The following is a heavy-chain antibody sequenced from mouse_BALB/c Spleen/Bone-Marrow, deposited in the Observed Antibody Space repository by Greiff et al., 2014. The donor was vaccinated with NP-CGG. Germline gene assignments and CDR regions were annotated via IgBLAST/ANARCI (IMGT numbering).Heavy chain of an antibody. CDR1: GFTLSSYG. CDR3: SRRQSGNYAMDY. Sequence: DVHLVESGGDLVKPGGSLKLSCAASGFTLSSYGFFWVRQTPDKRLEWVATISNGGTFTYYPDSVKGRFTISRDNAKNTLYLQMSSLKSEDTAMYYCSRRQSGNYAMDYWGQGTSVTVSS. CDR2: ISNGGTFT. J-gene: IGHJ4*01. V-gene: IGHV5-6*02.